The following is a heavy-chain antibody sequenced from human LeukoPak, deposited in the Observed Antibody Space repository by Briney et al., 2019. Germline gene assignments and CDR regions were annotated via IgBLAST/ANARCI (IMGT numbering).Heavy chain of an antibody. J-gene: IGHJ4*02. CDR3: ARDLPRETLITTIVVVKVGDFDY. CDR1: GYTFTGYY. V-gene: IGHV1-2*02. Sequence: VASVKVSCTPSGYTFTGYYMHWVRQAPGQGLEWMEWINPNSGGPNYAQKFQGRVTMTRDTSISTAYMELSRLRSDDTAVYYCARDLPRETLITTIVVVKVGDFDYWGQGTLVTVSS. D-gene: IGHD3-22*01. CDR2: INPNSGGP.